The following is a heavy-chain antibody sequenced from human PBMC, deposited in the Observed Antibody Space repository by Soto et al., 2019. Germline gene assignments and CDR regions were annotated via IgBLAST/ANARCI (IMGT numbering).Heavy chain of an antibody. Sequence: PSETLSLTCSVSGASISDFYWSWIRQSAGKGLEWIGRVYTRGTTHYNPSLRSRVTMSIGTTKSRVSLSLTSVTAAHTPVPYCPKAWTYYFNSWGQGIVVTVSS. D-gene: IGHD5-12*01. CDR1: GASISDFY. CDR2: VYTRGTT. CDR3: PKAWTYYFNS. J-gene: IGHJ4*02. V-gene: IGHV4-4*07.